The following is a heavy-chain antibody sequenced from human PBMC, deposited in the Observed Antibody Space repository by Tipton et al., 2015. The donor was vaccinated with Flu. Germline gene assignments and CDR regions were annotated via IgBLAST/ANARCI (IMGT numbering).Heavy chain of an antibody. CDR1: GGTFSSYA. D-gene: IGHD2-15*01. J-gene: IGHJ4*02. V-gene: IGHV1-69*01. CDR2: IIPIFGTA. CDR3: ARGAPNLGYCSGGSCYLES. Sequence: QVQLVQSGAEVKKPGSSVKVSCKASGGTFSSYAISWVRQAPGQGLEWMGGIIPIFGTANYAQKFQGRVTITADESTSTAYMELSSLRSEDPAVYYCARGAPNLGYCSGGSCYLESWGQGTLVTVSS.